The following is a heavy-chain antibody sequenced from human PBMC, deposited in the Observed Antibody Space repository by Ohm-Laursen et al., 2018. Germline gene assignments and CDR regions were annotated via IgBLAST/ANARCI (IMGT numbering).Heavy chain of an antibody. CDR2: ATGSGRST. CDR1: GFTFSSYA. J-gene: IGHJ5*01. Sequence: SLRLSCTASGFTFSSYAMSWVRQGPEKGLEWVSVATGSGRSTYYTDSVKGRFSISRDNSKNTLYLQMNSLRVEDTAVYYCAKGRSGGTGHGNWFESWGQGALVIVSS. D-gene: IGHD3-10*01. CDR3: AKGRSGGTGHGNWFES. V-gene: IGHV3-23*01.